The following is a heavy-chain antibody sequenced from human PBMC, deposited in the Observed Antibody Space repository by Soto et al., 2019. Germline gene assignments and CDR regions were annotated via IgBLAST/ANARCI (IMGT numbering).Heavy chain of an antibody. CDR1: GGTFSSYA. CDR2: IIPIFGTA. V-gene: IGHV1-69*13. D-gene: IGHD6-6*01. J-gene: IGHJ6*02. Sequence: SVKVSCKASGGTFSSYAISWVRQAPGQGLEWMGGIIPIFGTANYAQKFQGRVTITADESTSTAYMELSSLRSEDTAVYYCAREGPSIAAQRYGMDVWGQGTTVTVSS. CDR3: AREGPSIAAQRYGMDV.